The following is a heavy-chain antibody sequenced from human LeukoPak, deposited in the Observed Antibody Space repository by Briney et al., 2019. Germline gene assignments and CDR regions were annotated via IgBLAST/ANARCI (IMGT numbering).Heavy chain of an antibody. V-gene: IGHV1-18*01. CDR2: ISAYNGNT. J-gene: IGHJ4*02. D-gene: IGHD3-16*01. CDR3: ARDSGRRGGSYYFDY. CDR1: GYTFTSYG. Sequence: ASVKVSCKASGYTFTSYGISWVRQAPGQGLEWMGWISAYNGNTNYAQKFQGRVTMTEDTSTDTAYMGLSSLRSEDTAVYYCARDSGRRGGSYYFDYWGQGTLVTVSS.